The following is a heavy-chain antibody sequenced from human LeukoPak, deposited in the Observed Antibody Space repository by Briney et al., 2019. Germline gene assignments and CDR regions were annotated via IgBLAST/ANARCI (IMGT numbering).Heavy chain of an antibody. D-gene: IGHD3-10*01. CDR3: ARYGSGSTIDY. J-gene: IGHJ4*02. Sequence: QPGRSLRLSGAASGFTFSSYGMHWVRQAPGKGLEWVAVIWYDGSNKYYADSVKGRFTISRDNSKNTLYLQMNSLRAEDTAVYYCARYGSGSTIDYWGQGTLVTVSS. CDR1: GFTFSSYG. V-gene: IGHV3-33*01. CDR2: IWYDGSNK.